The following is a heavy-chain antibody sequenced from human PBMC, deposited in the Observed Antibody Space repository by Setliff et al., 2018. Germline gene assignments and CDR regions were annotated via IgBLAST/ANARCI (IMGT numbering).Heavy chain of an antibody. V-gene: IGHV3-23*01. CDR1: GFTFSSYA. CDR2: ISAGGGST. Sequence: GGSLRLSCAASGFTFSSYAMTWVRQALGKGLEWVSAISAGGGSTYSADSVKGRFTISRDNSKNTLYLQMNSLRAEDTAVYYCARDAPGEYDFWSGYSRRPWFDPWGQGTLVTVSS. J-gene: IGHJ5*02. CDR3: ARDAPGEYDFWSGYSRRPWFDP. D-gene: IGHD3-3*01.